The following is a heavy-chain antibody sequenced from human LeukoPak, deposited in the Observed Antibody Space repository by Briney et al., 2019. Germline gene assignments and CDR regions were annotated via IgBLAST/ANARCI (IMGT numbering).Heavy chain of an antibody. CDR1: GYAFDSYG. D-gene: IGHD3-9*01. V-gene: IGHV1-18*04. CDR2: ISTYNGNT. Sequence: ASVKVSCKASGYAFDSYGLTWVRQAPGQGPEGMGWISTYNGNTIYAQKFQGRVSMHKDTSTKTAYMEVRSLRSDDTAVYFCARDILTGNALGHWGQGTQVTVSS. CDR3: ARDILTGNALGH. J-gene: IGHJ4*02.